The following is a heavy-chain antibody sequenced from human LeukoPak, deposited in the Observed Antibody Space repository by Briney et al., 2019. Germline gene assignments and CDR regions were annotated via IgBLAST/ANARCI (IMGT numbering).Heavy chain of an antibody. CDR2: ISWNSGSI. Sequence: GGSLRLSCAASGFTFDDYAMHWVRQAPGKGLEWVSGISWNSGSIGYADSVKGRFTISRENAKNSLYLQMNSLRAGDTAVYYCARGGRDTAMVLDYWGQGTLVTVSS. J-gene: IGHJ4*02. D-gene: IGHD5-18*01. V-gene: IGHV3-9*01. CDR3: ARGGRDTAMVLDY. CDR1: GFTFDDYA.